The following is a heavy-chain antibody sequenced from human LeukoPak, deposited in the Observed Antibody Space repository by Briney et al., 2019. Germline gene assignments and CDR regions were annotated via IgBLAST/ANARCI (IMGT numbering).Heavy chain of an antibody. V-gene: IGHV4-34*01. Sequence: SETLSLTCADYGGSFSGYYWSWIRQPPGKGLEWIGEINHSGSTNYNPSLKSRVTISVDTSKNQFSLKLSSVTAADTAVYYCARARRLWFGELLSWGQGTLVTVSS. J-gene: IGHJ5*02. D-gene: IGHD3-10*01. CDR2: INHSGST. CDR3: ARARRLWFGELLS. CDR1: GGSFSGYY.